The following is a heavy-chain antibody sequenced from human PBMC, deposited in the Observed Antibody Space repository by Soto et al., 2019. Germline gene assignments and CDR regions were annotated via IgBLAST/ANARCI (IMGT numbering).Heavy chain of an antibody. CDR1: GFSLTTTGVG. CDR3: VHTRYSYDPLGY. D-gene: IGHD5-18*01. CDR2: IFWNDDE. J-gene: IGHJ4*02. Sequence: SGPTLVNPTQPLTLTCTFPGFSLTTTGVGVGWIRQPPGNALEWLALIFWNDDERYIPSVNRRLTITKETSKNQVVLTMTNMDPVDASTYCRVHTRYSYDPLGYGGLGTLVTVSS. V-gene: IGHV2-5*01.